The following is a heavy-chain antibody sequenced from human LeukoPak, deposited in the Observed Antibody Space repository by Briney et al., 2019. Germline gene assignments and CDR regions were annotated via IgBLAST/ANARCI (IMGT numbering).Heavy chain of an antibody. CDR1: GYTLTELS. J-gene: IGHJ4*02. CDR2: FDPEDGET. CDR3: ARVRYYDSSGYYPGDY. D-gene: IGHD3-22*01. Sequence: AASVKVSCEVSGYTLTELSMHWVRQAPGKGLEWMGGFDPEDGETIYAQKFQGRVTMTEDTSTDTAYMELSSLRSEDTAVYYCARVRYYDSSGYYPGDYWGQGTLVTVSS. V-gene: IGHV1-24*01.